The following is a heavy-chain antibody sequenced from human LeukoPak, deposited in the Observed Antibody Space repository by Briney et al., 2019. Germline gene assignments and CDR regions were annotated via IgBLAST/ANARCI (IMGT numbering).Heavy chain of an antibody. Sequence: GGSLRLSCAASGFTFSSSAMNWVRQSPERGREWVSAISGTGGSTSYADSLKGRVTISRDNCKNTLDLQMISLTAEDTAVYYCAKECGRDYDDRAFDIWGQGTMVTVSS. J-gene: IGHJ3*02. D-gene: IGHD3-22*01. CDR3: AKECGRDYDDRAFDI. CDR1: GFTFSSSA. V-gene: IGHV3-23*01. CDR2: ISGTGGST.